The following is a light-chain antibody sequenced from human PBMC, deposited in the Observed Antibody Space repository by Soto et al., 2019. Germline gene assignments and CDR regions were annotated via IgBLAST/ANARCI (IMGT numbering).Light chain of an antibody. J-gene: IGKJ1*01. V-gene: IGKV3-11*01. CDR2: DAS. Sequence: EIVLTQSPATLSLSPGERATLSCRASQSVDNYLAWYQQKPGQAPRLLIYDASNRATGVPARFSGSGSGTDFTLTISSLAPDDFALYFCQQRSNWPLGSFGQGTKVESK. CDR1: QSVDNY. CDR3: QQRSNWPLGS.